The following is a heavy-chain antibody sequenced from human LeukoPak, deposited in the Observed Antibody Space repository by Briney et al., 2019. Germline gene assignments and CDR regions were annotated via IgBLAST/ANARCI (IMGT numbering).Heavy chain of an antibody. CDR3: ARVEDTAMDFDP. D-gene: IGHD5-18*01. J-gene: IGHJ5*02. CDR2: ISYDGSNK. Sequence: GGSLRLSCAASGFTFSSYAMHWVRQAPGKGLEWVAVISYDGSNKYYADSVEGRFTISRDNSKNTLYLQMNSLRAEDTAVYYCARVEDTAMDFDPWGQGTLVTVSS. CDR1: GFTFSSYA. V-gene: IGHV3-30-3*01.